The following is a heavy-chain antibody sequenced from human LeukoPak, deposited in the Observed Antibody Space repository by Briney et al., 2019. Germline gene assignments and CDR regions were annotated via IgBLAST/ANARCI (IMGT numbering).Heavy chain of an antibody. CDR3: ARRAGELDY. CDR2: INHSGST. Sequence: SETLSLTCAAYGGSFSGYYWSWIRQPPGKGLEWIGEINHSGSTNYNPSLKSRVTISVDTSKNQFSLKLSSVTAADTAVYYCARRAGELDYWGQGTLVTVSS. CDR1: GGSFSGYY. V-gene: IGHV4-34*01. J-gene: IGHJ4*02.